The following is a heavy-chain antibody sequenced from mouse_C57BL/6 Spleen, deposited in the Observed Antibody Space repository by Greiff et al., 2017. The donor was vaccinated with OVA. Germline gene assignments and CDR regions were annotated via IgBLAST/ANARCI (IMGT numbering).Heavy chain of an antibody. CDR2: INPNNGGT. J-gene: IGHJ2*01. CDR1: GYTFTDYY. V-gene: IGHV1-26*01. Sequence: VQPQQSGPELVKPGASVKISCKASGYTFTDYYMNWVKQSHGKSLEWIGDINPNNGGTSYNQKFKGKATLTVDKSSSTAYMELRSLTSEDSAVYYCARRDYDYHWGQGTTLTVSS. CDR3: ARRDYDYH. D-gene: IGHD2-4*01.